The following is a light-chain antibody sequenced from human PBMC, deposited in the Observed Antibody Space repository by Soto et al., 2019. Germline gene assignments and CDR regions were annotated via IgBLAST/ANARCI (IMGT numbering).Light chain of an antibody. CDR1: QSISSE. J-gene: IGKJ2*01. CDR3: QQGHNWPLT. V-gene: IGKV3-15*01. CDR2: GAS. Sequence: EIVMTQSPATLSVSPGESATLSCRASQSISSELAWYQQKPGQPPRLLIYGASTRATGVPARFTGSGSGSDFTLTIGALQSEDFAVYYCQQGHNWPLTFGQGTRLEI.